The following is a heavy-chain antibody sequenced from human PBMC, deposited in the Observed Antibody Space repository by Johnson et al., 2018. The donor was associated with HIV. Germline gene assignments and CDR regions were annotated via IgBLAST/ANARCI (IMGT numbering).Heavy chain of an antibody. Sequence: QVQLVESGGGLVKPGGSLRLSCAASGFTFSDYYMSWIRQAPGKGLEWVSYISSSGSTIYDAASVKGRFTISRDNAKNSLYLQMNSRRAEDTAVYYCARDVYNSLWKKDAFDIWGQGTMVTVSS. CDR3: ARDVYNSLWKKDAFDI. J-gene: IGHJ3*02. CDR1: GFTFSDYY. CDR2: ISSSGSTI. V-gene: IGHV3-11*04. D-gene: IGHD6-6*01.